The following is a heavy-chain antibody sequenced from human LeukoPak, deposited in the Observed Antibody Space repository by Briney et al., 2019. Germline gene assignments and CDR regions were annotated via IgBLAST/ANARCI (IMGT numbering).Heavy chain of an antibody. J-gene: IGHJ5*02. CDR3: ARDGTVATNWFDP. V-gene: IGHV4-59*02. CDR2: IKSSGSS. CDR1: GGSVSSYY. Sequence: PSETLSLTCTVYGGSVSSYYWSWIRQPPGKGLEWIGYIKSSGSSNYNPSLKSRVTISMDTSKNQFSLRLNSVTAADTAVYYCARDGTVATNWFDPWGQGTLVTVSS. D-gene: IGHD5-12*01.